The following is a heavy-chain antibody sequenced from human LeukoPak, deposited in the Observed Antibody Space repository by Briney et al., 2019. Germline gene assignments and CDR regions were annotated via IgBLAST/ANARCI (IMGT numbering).Heavy chain of an antibody. J-gene: IGHJ4*02. V-gene: IGHV1-69*13. D-gene: IGHD3-16*01. Sequence: SVKVSCKASGGTFSSYAISWVRQAPGQGLEWMGGIIPIFGTANYAQKFQGRVTITADESTSTAYMELGSLRSEDTAVYYCATDYDYVWGFDYWGQGTLVTVSS. CDR3: ATDYDYVWGFDY. CDR1: GGTFSSYA. CDR2: IIPIFGTA.